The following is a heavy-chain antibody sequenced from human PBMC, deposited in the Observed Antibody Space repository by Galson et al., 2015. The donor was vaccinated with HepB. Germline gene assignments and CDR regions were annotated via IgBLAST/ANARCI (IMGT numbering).Heavy chain of an antibody. CDR3: ARLPRASSGYYYQLDF. V-gene: IGHV5-51*03. CDR2: IYPDDSDT. CDR1: GYTFSTYW. Sequence: QSGAEVKKPGESLRISCKASGYTFSTYWIGWVRQLPGKGLEWMGIIYPDDSDTRYIPSFEGHVTFSADKSISTAYMQWSSLKASDTAMYYCARLPRASSGYYYQLDFWGQGTLVTVSS. D-gene: IGHD3-22*01. J-gene: IGHJ4*02.